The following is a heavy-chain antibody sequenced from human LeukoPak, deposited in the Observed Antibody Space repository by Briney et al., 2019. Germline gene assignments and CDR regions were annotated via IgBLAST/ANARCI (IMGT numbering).Heavy chain of an antibody. J-gene: IGHJ4*02. V-gene: IGHV1-69*04. Sequence: SVKVPCRASGGTFSSYAISRVRQAPGQGLEWMGRIIPIVGIANYAQKFQGRVTITADKSTSTAYMELSSLRSEDTAVYYCASPGGYSYGRDGFDYWGQGTLVTVSS. D-gene: IGHD5-18*01. CDR2: IIPIVGIA. CDR1: GGTFSSYA. CDR3: ASPGGYSYGRDGFDY.